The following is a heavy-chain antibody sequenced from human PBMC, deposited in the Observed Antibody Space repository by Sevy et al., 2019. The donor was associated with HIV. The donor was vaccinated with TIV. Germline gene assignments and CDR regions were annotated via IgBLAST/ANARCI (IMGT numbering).Heavy chain of an antibody. CDR1: GFTFSIIY. Sequence: GGSLRLSCAASGFTFSIIYMNWVRQSPGKGLEWVGRMKSKTDGGTTDYAAPVKDRFTMSRDDSKNTLYLQMNSLKAYDTAVYYCTTVRFGTWGPEAFDIWGQGTMVSVSS. CDR3: TTVRFGTWGPEAFDI. V-gene: IGHV3-15*01. CDR2: MKSKTDGGTT. D-gene: IGHD3-16*01. J-gene: IGHJ3*02.